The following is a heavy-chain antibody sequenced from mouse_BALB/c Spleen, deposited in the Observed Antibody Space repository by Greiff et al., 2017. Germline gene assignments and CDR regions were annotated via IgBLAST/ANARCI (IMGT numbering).Heavy chain of an antibody. V-gene: IGHV1-7*01. CDR2: INPSTGYT. CDR1: GYTFTSYW. D-gene: IGHD2-3*01. CDR3: ARLMGSFAY. J-gene: IGHJ3*01. Sequence: QVQLKQSGAELAKPGASVKMSCKASGYTFTSYWMHWVKQRPGQGLEWIGYINPSTGYTEYNQKFKDKATLTADKSSSTAYMQLSSLTSEDSAVYYCARLMGSFAYWGQGTLVTVSA.